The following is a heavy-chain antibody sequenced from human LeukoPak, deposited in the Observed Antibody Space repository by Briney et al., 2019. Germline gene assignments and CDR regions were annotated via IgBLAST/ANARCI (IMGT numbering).Heavy chain of an antibody. CDR3: ARADNWNAFEY. V-gene: IGHV4-34*01. D-gene: IGHD1-1*01. CDR2: ISNSGST. Sequence: SETLSLTCAVYGGSFSGYYWSWIRQPPGKGLEWIGYISNSGSTSYNPSLKSRVTLSVDTSKNQFSLKLSSVTAADTAVYYCARADNWNAFEYWGQGTLVPVSS. J-gene: IGHJ4*02. CDR1: GGSFSGYY.